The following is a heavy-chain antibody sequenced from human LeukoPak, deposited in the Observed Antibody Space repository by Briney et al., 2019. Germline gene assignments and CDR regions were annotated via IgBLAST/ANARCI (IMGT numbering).Heavy chain of an antibody. J-gene: IGHJ2*01. V-gene: IGHV3-30*02. CDR1: GFTFSSYG. Sequence: GGSLRLSCAASGFTFSSYGMHWVRQAPGKGLEWVAIIRYDGSNKYYADSVKGRFTISRDNSKNTLYLQMNSLRAEDTAVYYCAKERAGGRFWYFDLWGRGTLVTVSS. CDR3: AKERAGGRFWYFDL. D-gene: IGHD3-10*01. CDR2: IRYDGSNK.